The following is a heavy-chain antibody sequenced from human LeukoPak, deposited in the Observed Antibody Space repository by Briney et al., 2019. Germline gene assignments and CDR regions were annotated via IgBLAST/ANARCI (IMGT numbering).Heavy chain of an antibody. D-gene: IGHD4-23*01. CDR3: ARRDGAYSHPYDY. Sequence: PGGSLRLSCTVSGFTVSSNSMSWVRQAPGKGLEWVSFIYSDNTHYSDSVKGRFTISRDNSKNTLYLQMNSLRAEDTGVYYCARRDGAYSHPYDYWGQGTLVTVSS. CDR2: IYSDNT. J-gene: IGHJ4*02. V-gene: IGHV3-53*01. CDR1: GFTVSSNS.